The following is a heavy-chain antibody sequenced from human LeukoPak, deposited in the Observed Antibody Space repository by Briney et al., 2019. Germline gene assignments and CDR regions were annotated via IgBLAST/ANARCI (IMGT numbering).Heavy chain of an antibody. CDR3: ARKEYEPGYYDSSGNNWFDP. D-gene: IGHD3-22*01. CDR1: GASFSGYY. CDR2: INHSVST. Sequence: SETLSLTCAVYGASFSGYYWSWIRQPPGKGLEWIGEINHSVSTNYNPSLKSRVTISVDTSKNQFSLKLSSVTAADTAVYYCARKEYEPGYYDSSGNNWFDPWGQGTLVTVSS. J-gene: IGHJ5*02. V-gene: IGHV4-34*01.